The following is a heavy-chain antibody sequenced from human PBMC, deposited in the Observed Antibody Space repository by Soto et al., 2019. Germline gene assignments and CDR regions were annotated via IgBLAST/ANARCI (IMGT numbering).Heavy chain of an antibody. CDR2: IYYSGTT. D-gene: IGHD3-16*01. Sequence: PSETLSLTCAVSGDSVSNDNYYWSWIRQPPGKGLEWIGYIYYSGTTNYNSYLKSRLSLSVDMSKNQFSLKLASVTAADTAVYFCVRSQRGRTAFTFDYWGQGALVTVSS. CDR1: GDSVSNDNYY. J-gene: IGHJ4*02. CDR3: VRSQRGRTAFTFDY. V-gene: IGHV4-61*01.